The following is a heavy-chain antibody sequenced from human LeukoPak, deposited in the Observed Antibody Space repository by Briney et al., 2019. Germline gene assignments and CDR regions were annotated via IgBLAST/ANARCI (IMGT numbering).Heavy chain of an antibody. CDR2: INSDGSWT. CDR1: GFTFSSYV. V-gene: IGHV3-74*01. J-gene: IGHJ4*02. D-gene: IGHD3-22*01. Sequence: GGSLRLSCAASGFTFSSYVMSWVRHAPGKGLVWVSHINSDGSWTSYADSVKDRFTISKDNAKNTVYLQMNNLRAEDTGVYYCVSSYDAYWGPGTLVTVSS. CDR3: VSSYDAY.